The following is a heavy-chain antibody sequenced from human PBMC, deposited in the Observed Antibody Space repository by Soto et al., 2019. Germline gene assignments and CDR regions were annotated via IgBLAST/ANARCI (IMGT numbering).Heavy chain of an antibody. J-gene: IGHJ6*02. Sequence: EVQLVESGGGLVKPGGSLRISCAASGFTFSSYSMNWVRQAPGKGLEWVSSISSSSSYIYYADSVKGRFTISRDNAKNSLYLQMNSLRAEDTAVYYCARDQWLRLPKQGPGEYGMDVWGQGTTVTVSS. CDR3: ARDQWLRLPKQGPGEYGMDV. CDR2: ISSSSSYI. D-gene: IGHD5-12*01. V-gene: IGHV3-21*01. CDR1: GFTFSSYS.